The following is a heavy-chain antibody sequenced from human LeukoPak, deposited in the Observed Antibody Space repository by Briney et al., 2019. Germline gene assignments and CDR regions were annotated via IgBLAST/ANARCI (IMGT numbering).Heavy chain of an antibody. Sequence: GGPLRLPCAASGLTFTSYAMRWGRQAPGEGLEWVSRIRGRGEDTDHADSVKGRFTIYRDNSKNTLYLQMNSLRAADTAVYSCAKLSSGWYEEYWGQGSLVTVSS. V-gene: IGHV3-23*01. D-gene: IGHD6-19*01. CDR3: AKLSSGWYEEY. J-gene: IGHJ4*02. CDR2: IRGRGEDT. CDR1: GLTFTSYA.